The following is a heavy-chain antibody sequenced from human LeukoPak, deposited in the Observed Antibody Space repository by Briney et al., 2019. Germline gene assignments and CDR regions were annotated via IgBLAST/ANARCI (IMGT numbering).Heavy chain of an antibody. V-gene: IGHV3-53*01. J-gene: IGHJ4*02. D-gene: IGHD2-15*01. CDR2: IYSGGNT. CDR1: GFTFSNNY. CDR3: ARGGGLAPLWN. Sequence: PGGSLRLSCAASGFTFSNNYMSWVRQAPGKGLEWVSVIYSGGNTYYADSVKGRFTISRDNSKNTLDLQMNSLRAEDTAVYYCARGGGLAPLWNWGQGTLVTVSS.